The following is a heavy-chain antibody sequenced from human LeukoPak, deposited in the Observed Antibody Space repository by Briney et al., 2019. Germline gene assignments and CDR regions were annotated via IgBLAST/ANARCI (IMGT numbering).Heavy chain of an antibody. CDR1: GFTFSSYA. CDR3: AKSPAAHAYYYYYYMDV. Sequence: GGSLRLSXAASGFTFSSYAMSWVRQAPGKGLEWVSAISGSGGSTYYADSVKGRFTISRDNSKNTLYLQMNSLRAEDTAVYYCAKSPAAHAYYYYYYMDVWGKGTTVTVSS. V-gene: IGHV3-23*01. D-gene: IGHD2-2*01. CDR2: ISGSGGST. J-gene: IGHJ6*03.